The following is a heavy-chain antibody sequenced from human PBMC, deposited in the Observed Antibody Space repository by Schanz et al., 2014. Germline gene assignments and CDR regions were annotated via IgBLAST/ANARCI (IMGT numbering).Heavy chain of an antibody. D-gene: IGHD3-10*02. CDR1: GFSFTTYA. CDR2: ILGLASTT. Sequence: EVQLVESGGGLVQPGGSLRLSCAASGFSFTTYAMSWVRQAPGKGLEWVSAILGLASTTYYADSVKGRFTISRDNSKNTLYLQMNSLRPEDTAIYYCAKNQYDDVDLSSFYFDFWGQGTLVTVSS. V-gene: IGHV3-23*04. CDR3: AKNQYDDVDLSSFYFDF. J-gene: IGHJ4*02.